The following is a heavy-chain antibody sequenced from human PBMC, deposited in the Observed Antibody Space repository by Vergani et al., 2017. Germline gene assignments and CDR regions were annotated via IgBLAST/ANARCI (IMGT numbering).Heavy chain of an antibody. V-gene: IGHV3-30*18. CDR3: AKAGSVTSESLQYNFYMDV. D-gene: IGHD3-10*01. Sequence: QVQLAESGGGRVQPGRSLRLSCAASGFSFSSHAIHWVRQAPGKGLEWVAVISNDGSKKYYADSVKGRFTISRDNSKNTLDLQMNSLRTQDTAEYYCAKAGSVTSESLQYNFYMDVWGKGTTVTVS. CDR1: GFSFSSHA. J-gene: IGHJ6*03. CDR2: ISNDGSKK.